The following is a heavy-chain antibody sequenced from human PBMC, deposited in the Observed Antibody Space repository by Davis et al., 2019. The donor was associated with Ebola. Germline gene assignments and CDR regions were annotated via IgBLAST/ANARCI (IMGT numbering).Heavy chain of an antibody. CDR2: IIPIFGTA. V-gene: IGHV1-69*13. CDR3: ARYPPSNWNEFDY. J-gene: IGHJ4*02. CDR1: GYTFTSYG. D-gene: IGHD1-20*01. Sequence: SVKVSCKASGYTFTSYGISWVRQAPRQGLEWMGGIIPIFGTANYAQKFQGRVTITADESTSTAYMELSSLRSEDTAVYYCARYPPSNWNEFDYWGQGTLVTVSS.